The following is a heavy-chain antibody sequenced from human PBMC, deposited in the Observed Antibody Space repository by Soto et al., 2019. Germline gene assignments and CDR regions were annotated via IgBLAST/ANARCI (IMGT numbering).Heavy chain of an antibody. D-gene: IGHD1-26*01. J-gene: IGHJ6*02. CDR2: IYHSGST. V-gene: IGHV4-4*01. CDR3: ARVSGSYYYGMAV. CDR1: GGSISSSNW. Sequence: QVQLQESGPGLVKPSGTLSLTCAVSGGSISSSNWWSWVRQPPGKGLEWIGEIYHSGSTNYNPSLKSRVTTSVDKSKTQFSRQLSSVTAADTAVYCCARVSGSYYYGMAVWGQGITVTVSS.